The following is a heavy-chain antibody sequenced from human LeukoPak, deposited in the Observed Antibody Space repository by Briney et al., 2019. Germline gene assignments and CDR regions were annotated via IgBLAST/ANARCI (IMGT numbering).Heavy chain of an antibody. CDR2: ISSSSSYI. CDR3: ARDRSGAYYGQGFDP. J-gene: IGHJ5*02. Sequence: GGSLRLSCAASGFTFSSYSMNWVRQAPGKGLEWVSSISSSSSYIYYADSVKGRFTISRDNAKNSVYLQMNSLRAEDTAMYYCARDRSGAYYGQGFDPWGQGTLVTVSS. D-gene: IGHD3-10*01. CDR1: GFTFSSYS. V-gene: IGHV3-21*01.